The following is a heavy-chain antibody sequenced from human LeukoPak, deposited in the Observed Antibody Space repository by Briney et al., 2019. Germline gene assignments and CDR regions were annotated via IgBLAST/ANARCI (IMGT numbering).Heavy chain of an antibody. J-gene: IGHJ4*02. D-gene: IGHD2-15*01. CDR2: IDYRGTT. CDR3: ARGWGYCSGGNCYFTYFDY. V-gene: IGHV4-59*01. CDR1: SGSISSYY. Sequence: SETLSLTCTVSSGSISSYYWSWIRQPPGKGLEWIGYIDYRGTTNYNPSLKSRVTISVDPSKSQFSLRLSSVTAADTAVYYCARGWGYCSGGNCYFTYFDYWGQGALVTVSS.